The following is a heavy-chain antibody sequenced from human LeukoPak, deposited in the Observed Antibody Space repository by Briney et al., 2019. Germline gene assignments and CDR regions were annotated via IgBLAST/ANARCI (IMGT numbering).Heavy chain of an antibody. CDR3: VRRDIYTTSSWGAFDI. D-gene: IGHD6-6*01. CDR1: GFTSSRYV. Sequence: GGSLRLSCAASGFTSSRYVMNWVRQVPGRRPDWVSSISATGGEIFYADSVKGRFTISRDNSNNMVYLQMDSLRTDDTALYYCVRRDIYTTSSWGAFDIWGQGTLVTVSS. CDR2: ISATGGEI. J-gene: IGHJ3*02. V-gene: IGHV3-23*01.